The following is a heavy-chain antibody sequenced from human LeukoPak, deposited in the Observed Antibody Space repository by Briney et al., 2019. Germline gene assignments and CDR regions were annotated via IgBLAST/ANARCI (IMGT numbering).Heavy chain of an antibody. CDR2: IYYSGST. D-gene: IGHD2-15*01. V-gene: IGHV4-59*01. CDR1: GGSISSYY. CDR3: AREEYCSGGSCYLAFDI. J-gene: IGHJ3*02. Sequence: SETLSLTCTVSGGSISSYYWSWIRQPPGKGLEWIGYIYYSGSTNYNPSLKSRVTISVDTSKNQFSLKLSSVTAADTAVYYCAREEYCSGGSCYLAFDIWGQGTMVTVSA.